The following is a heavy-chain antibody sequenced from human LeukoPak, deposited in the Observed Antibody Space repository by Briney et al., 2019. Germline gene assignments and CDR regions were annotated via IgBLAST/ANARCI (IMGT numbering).Heavy chain of an antibody. CDR2: IYHDGST. J-gene: IGHJ4*02. Sequence: SETLSLTCTVSGGSISTYFWSWIRQPPGKGLEWIGYIYHDGSTNYNTSLNRRVAISVDTSQNEFSLKLTSVTAADTAVYYCARGETYSSGWPYFDYWGQGTLVTVSS. V-gene: IGHV4-59*12. CDR1: GGSISTYF. CDR3: ARGETYSSGWPYFDY. D-gene: IGHD6-19*01.